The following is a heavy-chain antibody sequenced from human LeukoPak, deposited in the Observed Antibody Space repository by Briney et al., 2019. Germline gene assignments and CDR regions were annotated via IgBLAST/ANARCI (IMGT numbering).Heavy chain of an antibody. Sequence: PSETLSLTCAVSGYSISSGYYWGWIRQPPGKGLEWIGSIYHSGSTYYNPSLKSRVTISVDTSKNQFSLKLTSVTAADTAVYYCARHGRGYYNFDYWGQGTLVTVSS. V-gene: IGHV4-38-2*01. CDR2: IYHSGST. CDR1: GYSISSGYY. J-gene: IGHJ4*02. CDR3: ARHGRGYYNFDY. D-gene: IGHD5-18*01.